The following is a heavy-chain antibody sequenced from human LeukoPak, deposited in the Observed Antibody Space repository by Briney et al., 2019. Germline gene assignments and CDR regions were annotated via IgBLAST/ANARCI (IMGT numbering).Heavy chain of an antibody. J-gene: IGHJ4*02. CDR3: ARDRGYSPFDY. CDR2: MKEDGGEI. D-gene: IGHD4-23*01. CDR1: AFTFSSYW. V-gene: IGHV3-7*01. Sequence: GGSLRLSCEASAFTFSSYWMSWVRQAPGKGLEWVANMKEDGGEINYVDSVKGRFTISRDNAKNSLFLQMNSLRGEDTAVYYCARDRGYSPFDYWGQGTLVTVSS.